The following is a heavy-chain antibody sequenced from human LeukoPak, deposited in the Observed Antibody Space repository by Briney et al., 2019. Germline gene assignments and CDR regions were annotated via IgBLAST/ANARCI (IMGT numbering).Heavy chain of an antibody. J-gene: IGHJ6*03. D-gene: IGHD5-12*01. CDR3: ASTYKDSGYDLSYYYYYYMDV. V-gene: IGHV3-23*01. CDR1: GFTFSSYS. CDR2: ISGSSRST. Sequence: PGGSLRLSCAASGFTFSSYSMSWVRQAPGKGLEWVSVISGSSRSTYYADSVKGRFTISRDNSRNTLYLQMNSLRAEDTAVYYCASTYKDSGYDLSYYYYYYMDVWGKGTTVSVSS.